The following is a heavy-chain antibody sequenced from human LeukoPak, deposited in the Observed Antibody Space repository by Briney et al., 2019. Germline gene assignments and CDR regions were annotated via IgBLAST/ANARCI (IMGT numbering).Heavy chain of an antibody. CDR1: GGTFSSYA. Sequence: ASVKVSCKASGGTFSSYAISWVRHAPGQGLEWMGGIIPIFGTANYAQKFQGRVTITADKSTSTAYMELSSLRSEDTAVYYCARSIAADPLAYRYYYYMDVWGKGTTVTVSS. V-gene: IGHV1-69*06. CDR2: IIPIFGTA. CDR3: ARSIAADPLAYRYYYYMDV. D-gene: IGHD6-13*01. J-gene: IGHJ6*03.